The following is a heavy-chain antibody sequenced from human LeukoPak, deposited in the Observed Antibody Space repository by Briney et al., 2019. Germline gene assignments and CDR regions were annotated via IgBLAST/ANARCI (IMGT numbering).Heavy chain of an antibody. CDR1: GGSISSYY. D-gene: IGHD3-10*01. J-gene: IGHJ4*02. Sequence: SETLSLTCTVSGGSISSYYWSWIRQPPGKGLEWIGYIYTSGSTNYNPSLKSRVTISVDTSKNQFSLKLSSVTAADTAVYYCARLKMVRGLDYWGQGTLVTVSS. V-gene: IGHV4-4*09. CDR3: ARLKMVRGLDY. CDR2: IYTSGST.